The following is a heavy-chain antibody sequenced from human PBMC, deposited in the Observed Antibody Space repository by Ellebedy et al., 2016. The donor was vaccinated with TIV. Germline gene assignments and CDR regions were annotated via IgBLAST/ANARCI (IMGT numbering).Heavy chain of an antibody. CDR3: ARVVWQQPVSYALDI. D-gene: IGHD6-13*01. V-gene: IGHV4-59*01. Sequence: MPSETLSLTCTVSGGSIRSYYCSWIRQPPGKGLEWIAHMYYSGSTNCNPSLKSRVTISVDTSKNQFSLKLNSVTAADTAVYYCARVVWQQPVSYALDIWGQGTMVTVSS. J-gene: IGHJ3*02. CDR1: GGSIRSYY. CDR2: MYYSGST.